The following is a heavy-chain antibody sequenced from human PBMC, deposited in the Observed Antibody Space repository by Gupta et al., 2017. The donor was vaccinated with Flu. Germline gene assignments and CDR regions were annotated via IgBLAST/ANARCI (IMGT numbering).Heavy chain of an antibody. V-gene: IGHV4-39*02. CDR3: TRDTGCCPADY. J-gene: IGHJ4*02. Sequence: QLQLQESGPGLVEPSETPSLTCSVPGGSISSSGFWWGWIRQPPGKGLEWNGSMSHSGSTYYNPSLKNQVTISADTSSNQFSLRLRTVTAADTAVYDGTRDTGCCPADYWGQGTLVTVSS. D-gene: IGHD2-2*01. CDR2: MSHSGST. CDR1: GGSISSSGFW.